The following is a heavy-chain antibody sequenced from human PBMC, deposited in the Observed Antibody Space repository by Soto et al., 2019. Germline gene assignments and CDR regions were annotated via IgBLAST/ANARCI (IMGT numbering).Heavy chain of an antibody. D-gene: IGHD3-3*01. CDR2: ISSSSSYI. CDR3: ARDPGRITIFGVVITYFDY. CDR1: GFTFSSYS. Sequence: GGSLRLSCAASGFTFSSYSMNWVRQAPGKGLEWVSSISSSSSYIYYADSVKGRFTISRDNAKNSLYLQMNSLRAEDTAVYYCARDPGRITIFGVVITYFDYWGQGTLVTVSS. V-gene: IGHV3-21*01. J-gene: IGHJ4*02.